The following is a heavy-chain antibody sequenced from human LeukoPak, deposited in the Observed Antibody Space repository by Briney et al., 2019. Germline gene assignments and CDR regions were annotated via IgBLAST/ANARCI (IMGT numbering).Heavy chain of an antibody. D-gene: IGHD3/OR15-3a*01. CDR2: IRYDGSNK. Sequence: GGSLRLSCAASGFTFSSYGMHWVRQAPGKGLEWVAFIRYDGSNKYYADSVKGRFTISRDNSKNTLYLQMNSLRAEDTAVYYCAKDVSIFGPHWYFDLWGRGTLVTVSS. V-gene: IGHV3-30*02. CDR1: GFTFSSYG. CDR3: AKDVSIFGPHWYFDL. J-gene: IGHJ2*01.